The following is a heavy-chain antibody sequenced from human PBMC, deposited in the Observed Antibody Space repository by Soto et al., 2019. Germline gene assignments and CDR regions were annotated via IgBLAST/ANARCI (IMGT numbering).Heavy chain of an antibody. CDR3: ARHGLGGYDPNWFDP. D-gene: IGHD5-12*01. Sequence: SETLSLTCAVSGGSINSRYWWSWVRQSPGKGLEWIGEIYHSGSTNYNPSLKSRVTISVDKSKNQFSLNLSSVTAADTAVYYCARHGLGGYDPNWFDPWGQGTLVTGSS. J-gene: IGHJ5*02. CDR1: GGSINSRYW. CDR2: IYHSGST. V-gene: IGHV4-4*02.